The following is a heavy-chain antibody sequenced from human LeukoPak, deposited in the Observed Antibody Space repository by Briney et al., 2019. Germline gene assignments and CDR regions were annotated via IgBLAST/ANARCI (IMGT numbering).Heavy chain of an antibody. D-gene: IGHD1-26*01. V-gene: IGHV3-23*01. J-gene: IGHJ4*02. Sequence: GSLRLSYAVSGSPVSSFAMSWVRQSPGKGLEWVSRIRGSGGRTYYADSVKGRFTISRDNAKNALYLEMNSLRAEDTAVYYCARGMGVGIVGATSYYFDYWGQGTLVTVSS. CDR3: ARGMGVGIVGATSYYFDY. CDR2: IRGSGGRT. CDR1: GSPVSSFA.